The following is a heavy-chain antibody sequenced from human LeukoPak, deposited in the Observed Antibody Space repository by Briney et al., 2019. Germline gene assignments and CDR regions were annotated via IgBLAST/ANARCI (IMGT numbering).Heavy chain of an antibody. CDR3: TRRDISTGWSFDY. CDR2: IHTSGST. J-gene: IGHJ4*02. D-gene: IGHD6-19*01. V-gene: IGHV4-4*07. CDR1: GGSISNYH. Sequence: PSETLSLTCTVSGGSISNYHWSWIRQPAGKGLEWIGQIHTSGSTNYNPPLTSRITMSIDTPENQVSLTIRSVTAADTAIYYCTRRDISTGWSFDYWGQGTLVTVSS.